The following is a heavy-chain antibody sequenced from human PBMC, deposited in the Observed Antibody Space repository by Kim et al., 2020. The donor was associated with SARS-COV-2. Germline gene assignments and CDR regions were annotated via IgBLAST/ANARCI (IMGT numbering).Heavy chain of an antibody. J-gene: IGHJ4*02. Sequence: GGSLRLSCAASGFTFNTYGIDWVRQAPGKGLEWVAGISGDGINKYYADSVKGRFTISRDNSNFTLYLRLSSLRPDDTAVYYCARDQERFPYYYDSALDHWGQGARVTVSS. CDR2: ISGDGINK. CDR1: GFTFNTYG. D-gene: IGHD3-22*01. CDR3: ARDQERFPYYYDSALDH. V-gene: IGHV3-30*03.